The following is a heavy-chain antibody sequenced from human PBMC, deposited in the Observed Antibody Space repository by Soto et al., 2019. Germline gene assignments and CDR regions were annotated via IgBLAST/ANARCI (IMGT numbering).Heavy chain of an antibody. CDR1: GFTFSSYA. D-gene: IGHD6-13*01. CDR2: ISGSGGST. J-gene: IGHJ6*03. CDR3: AKDKGYSSSWGYYYYYYMDV. Sequence: GGSLRLSCAASGFTFSSYAMSWARQAPGKGLEWVSAISGSGGSTYYADSVKGRFTISRDNSKNTLYLQMNSLRAEDTAVYYCAKDKGYSSSWGYYYYYYMDVWGKGTAVTVSS. V-gene: IGHV3-23*01.